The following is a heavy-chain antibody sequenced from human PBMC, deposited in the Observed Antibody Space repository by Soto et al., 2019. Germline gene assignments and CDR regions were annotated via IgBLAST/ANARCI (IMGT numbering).Heavy chain of an antibody. Sequence: SETLCITCTFSVDSISTSSYVWGWIRQPPGKGLEWIGYIYYSGTAYYNPSLKSRVTISVDTSKNQFSLKLSSVTAADTAVYYCARSFGSGSYNPWGQGSMVTVSS. J-gene: IGHJ5*02. CDR3: ARSFGSGSYNP. CDR1: VDSISTSSYV. V-gene: IGHV4-39*01. D-gene: IGHD3-10*01. CDR2: IYYSGTA.